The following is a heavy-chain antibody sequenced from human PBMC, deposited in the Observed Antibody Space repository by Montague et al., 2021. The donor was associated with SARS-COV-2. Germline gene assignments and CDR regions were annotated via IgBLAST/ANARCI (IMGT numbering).Heavy chain of an antibody. CDR1: GGSISSGSCC. Sequence: TLSLTCTVSGGSISSGSCCWGWIRQPTGKGLEWIGRIYTSGSTNYNPSLKSRVTISVDTSKNQFSLKLSSVTAADTAVYYCARDSVAGPWGQGTLVTVSS. V-gene: IGHV4-61*02. J-gene: IGHJ5*02. CDR2: IYTSGST. D-gene: IGHD3-10*01. CDR3: ARDSVAGP.